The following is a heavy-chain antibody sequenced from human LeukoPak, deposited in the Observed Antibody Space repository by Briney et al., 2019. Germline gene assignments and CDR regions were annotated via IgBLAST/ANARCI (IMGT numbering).Heavy chain of an antibody. Sequence: PGGSLRLSCAASGFTFSSYAMSWVRQAPGKGLEWVSAISGSGGSTYYADSVKGRFTISRGNSKNTLYLQMNSLRAEDTAVYYRAKGAIFGVVIQNWFDPWGQGTLVTVSS. V-gene: IGHV3-23*01. CDR3: AKGAIFGVVIQNWFDP. D-gene: IGHD3-3*01. CDR1: GFTFSSYA. CDR2: ISGSGGST. J-gene: IGHJ5*02.